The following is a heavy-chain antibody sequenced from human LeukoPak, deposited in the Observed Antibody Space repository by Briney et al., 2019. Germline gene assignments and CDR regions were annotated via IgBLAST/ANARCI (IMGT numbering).Heavy chain of an antibody. V-gene: IGHV4-39*07. CDR1: GGSISSSSYY. J-gene: IGHJ4*02. Sequence: ASETLSLTCTVSGGSISSSSYYWGWIRQPPGKGLEWIGSIYYSGSTYYNPSLKSRVTISVDTSKNQFSLKLSSVTAADTAVYYCARVPLAAAAIRDYWGQGTLVTVSS. CDR3: ARVPLAAAAIRDY. D-gene: IGHD6-13*01. CDR2: IYYSGST.